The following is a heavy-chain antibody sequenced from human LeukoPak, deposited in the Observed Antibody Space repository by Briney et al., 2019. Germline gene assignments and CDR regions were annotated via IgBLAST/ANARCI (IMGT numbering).Heavy chain of an antibody. CDR3: ARGRTPTTGDY. CDR2: IYASRST. CDR1: GDSISSYY. D-gene: IGHD1-26*01. V-gene: IGHV4-4*07. J-gene: IGHJ4*02. Sequence: SETLSLTCTVSGDSISSYYWSWIRQPAGKGLEWLGRIYASRSTNYNPSLKSRVTMSVDTSKNQFSLKLSSVTAADTAVYYCARGRTPTTGDYWGQGTLVTVSS.